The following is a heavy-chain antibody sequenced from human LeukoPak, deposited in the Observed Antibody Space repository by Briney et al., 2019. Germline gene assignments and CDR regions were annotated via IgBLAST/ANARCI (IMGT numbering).Heavy chain of an antibody. V-gene: IGHV3-23*01. D-gene: IGHD5-12*01. J-gene: IGHJ4*02. Sequence: GGSLRLSCAASGFTYRNYVMSWVRQAPGKGLEWVATITGSGENTFYADSVRGRFTISRDNSRNTLYVQMYSLRAEDTATYFCAKSRYSGYDFFDHWGQGAPVIVSS. CDR1: GFTYRNYV. CDR2: ITGSGENT. CDR3: AKSRYSGYDFFDH.